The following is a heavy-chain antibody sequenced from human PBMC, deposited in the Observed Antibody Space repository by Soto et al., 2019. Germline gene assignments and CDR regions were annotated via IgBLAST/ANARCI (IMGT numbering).Heavy chain of an antibody. D-gene: IGHD2-21*01. V-gene: IGHV3-33*01. CDR3: ARGIWLQLGPDY. CDR1: GFTFSSYG. J-gene: IGHJ4*02. CDR2: IWYDGSNK. Sequence: GGSLRLSCAASGFTFSSYGMHWVRQAPGKGLEWVAVIWYDGSNKNYADSVKGRFIISRDNTRNTLYLEMNSLRAEDTAMYYCARGIWLQLGPDYWGQGNLVTVSS.